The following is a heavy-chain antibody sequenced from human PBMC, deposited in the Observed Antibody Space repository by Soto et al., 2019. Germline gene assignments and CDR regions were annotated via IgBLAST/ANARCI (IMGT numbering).Heavy chain of an antibody. CDR3: ARDSGDYEFDY. CDR2: IWYDGSNK. Sequence: GGSLRLSCAASGFTFSSYGMHWVRQAPGKGLEWVAVIWYDGSNKYYADSVKGRFTISRDNSKNTLYLQMNSLRAEDTAVYYCARDSGDYEFDYWGQGTLVTVSS. D-gene: IGHD4-17*01. CDR1: GFTFSSYG. J-gene: IGHJ4*02. V-gene: IGHV3-33*01.